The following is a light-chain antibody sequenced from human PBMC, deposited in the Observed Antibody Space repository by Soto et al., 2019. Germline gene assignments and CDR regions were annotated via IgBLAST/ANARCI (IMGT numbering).Light chain of an antibody. CDR3: LQYGSAPST. Sequence: EIVLTQSPGTLSLSPGERATLSCRASQSVSSNYLAWYQQKPGQAPRLLIYGASSRATGIPDTFSGSGSGTDFTLTISRLEPEDFAVYYCLQYGSAPSTFGGGTKVQIK. CDR2: GAS. V-gene: IGKV3-20*01. CDR1: QSVSSNY. J-gene: IGKJ4*01.